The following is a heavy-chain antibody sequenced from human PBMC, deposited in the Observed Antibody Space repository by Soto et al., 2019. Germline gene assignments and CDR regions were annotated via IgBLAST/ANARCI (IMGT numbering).Heavy chain of an antibody. J-gene: IGHJ4*02. CDR2: IYYSGST. Sequence: SETLSLTCTVSGGSISSYYWSWIRQPPGKGLEWIGYIYYSGSTNYNPSLKSRVTISVDTSKNQFSLKLSSVTAADTAVYYCARLGLTENYFDYWGQGTLVTVSS. V-gene: IGHV4-59*08. CDR1: GGSISSYY. CDR3: ARLGLTENYFDY.